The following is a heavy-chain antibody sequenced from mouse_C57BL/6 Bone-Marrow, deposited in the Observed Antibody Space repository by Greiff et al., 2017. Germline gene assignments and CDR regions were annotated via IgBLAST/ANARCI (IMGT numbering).Heavy chain of an antibody. CDR3: ARYDYYGSSYAMDY. V-gene: IGHV1-55*01. Sequence: VQLQQSGAELVKPGASVKMSCKASGYTFTSYWITWVKQRPGQGLEWIGDIYPGSGSTNYNEKFKSKATLTVDTSSSTAYMQLSSLTSEDSAVYYCARYDYYGSSYAMDYWGQGTSVTVSS. CDR1: GYTFTSYW. D-gene: IGHD1-1*01. J-gene: IGHJ4*01. CDR2: IYPGSGST.